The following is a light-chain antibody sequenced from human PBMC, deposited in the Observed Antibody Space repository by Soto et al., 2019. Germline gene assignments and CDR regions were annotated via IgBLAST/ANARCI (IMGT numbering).Light chain of an antibody. CDR2: GAS. V-gene: IGKV3-15*01. CDR3: QQYNSWLWT. CDR1: QSVSSK. Sequence: EIVMTRSPATLSVSPGEGATLSCRASQSVSSKLAWYQQKPGQAPRLLIYGASTRATGIPARFSGSGSGTEFTLIISSLQSEDSAVYYWQQYNSWLWTFGQGTKVEIK. J-gene: IGKJ1*01.